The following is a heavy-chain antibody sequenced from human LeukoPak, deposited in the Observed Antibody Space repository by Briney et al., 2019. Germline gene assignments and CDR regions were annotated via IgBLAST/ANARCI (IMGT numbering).Heavy chain of an antibody. D-gene: IGHD3-3*01. Sequence: GGSLRLSCAASGFTFSSYSMNWVRQAPGKGLEWVSSISSSSSYIYYADSVKGRFTISRDNAENSLYLQMNSLRAEDTAVYYCARDLGVVNYEPYYGMDVRGQGTTVTVSS. J-gene: IGHJ6*02. CDR1: GFTFSSYS. V-gene: IGHV3-21*01. CDR2: ISSSSSYI. CDR3: ARDLGVVNYEPYYGMDV.